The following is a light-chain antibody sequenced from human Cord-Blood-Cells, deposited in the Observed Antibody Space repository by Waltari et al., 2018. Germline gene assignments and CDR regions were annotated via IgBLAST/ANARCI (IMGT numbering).Light chain of an antibody. CDR3: MQSIQLPLT. CDR2: EVS. J-gene: IGKJ4*01. CDR1: QSLLRSDGKTF. V-gene: IGKV2D-29*01. Sequence: DIVMTQTPLSLSLTLGQPAPIPCKSNQSLLRSDGKTFLYWYLQKPGQPPQLLIYEVSSLVSGVPDRFSGSGSGTDFTLTISRVEPEDFGVYYCMQSIQLPLTFGGGTKVEIK.